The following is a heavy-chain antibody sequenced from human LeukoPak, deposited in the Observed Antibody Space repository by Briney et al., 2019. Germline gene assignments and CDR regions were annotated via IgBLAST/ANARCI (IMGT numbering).Heavy chain of an antibody. Sequence: SETLSLTCTVSGGSISSSSYYWGWIRQPPGKGLEWIGSIYYSGSTYYNPSLKSRVTISVDTSKNQFSLKLSSVTAADTAVYYCASWAAGYYYYYYMDVRGKGTTVTVS. CDR3: ASWAAGYYYYYYMDV. D-gene: IGHD6-13*01. CDR2: IYYSGST. CDR1: GGSISSSSYY. V-gene: IGHV4-39*07. J-gene: IGHJ6*03.